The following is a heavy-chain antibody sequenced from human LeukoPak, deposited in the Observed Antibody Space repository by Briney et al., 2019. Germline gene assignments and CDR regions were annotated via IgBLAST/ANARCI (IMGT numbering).Heavy chain of an antibody. CDR1: GFTFSSYG. CDR2: ISGSGDST. V-gene: IGHV3-23*01. Sequence: GGSLRLSCAASGFTFSSYGMSWVRQAPGKGLEWVSAISGSGDSTYYADSVKGRFTISRDNSKNTLYLQMNSLRAEDTAVYYCAKVLLWFGEYDNWGQGTLVTVSS. D-gene: IGHD3-10*01. CDR3: AKVLLWFGEYDN. J-gene: IGHJ4*02.